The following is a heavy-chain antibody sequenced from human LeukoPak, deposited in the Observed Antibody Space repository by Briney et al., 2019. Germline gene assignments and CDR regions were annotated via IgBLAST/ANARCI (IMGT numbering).Heavy chain of an antibody. CDR2: ISGSGGST. CDR3: AKDREEYYDFWSGYDHYYYYMDV. Sequence: GGSLRLSCAASGFTFNGYWMNWVRQAPGKGLEWVSAISGSGGSTYYADSVKGRFTISRDNSKNTLYLQMNSLRAEDTAVYYCAKDREEYYDFWSGYDHYYYYMDVWGKRTTVTVSS. V-gene: IGHV3-23*01. D-gene: IGHD3-3*01. CDR1: GFTFNGYW. J-gene: IGHJ6*03.